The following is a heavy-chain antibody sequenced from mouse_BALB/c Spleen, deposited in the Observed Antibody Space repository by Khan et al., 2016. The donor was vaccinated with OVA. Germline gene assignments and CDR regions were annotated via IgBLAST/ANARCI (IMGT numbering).Heavy chain of an antibody. CDR3: ARAFYNGAWYAY. CDR2: IWAGGST. J-gene: IGHJ3*01. V-gene: IGHV2-9*02. CDR1: GFSISNYG. Sequence: QVQLKESGPGLVAPSQTLSITCTVSGFSISNYGVHWVRQPPGKGLEWLGVIWAGGSTNHNSALMSRLSISKDNSTNQVFLKMNRLQTDDTAMYYCARAFYNGAWYAYWGQGTLVTVSA. D-gene: IGHD1-3*01.